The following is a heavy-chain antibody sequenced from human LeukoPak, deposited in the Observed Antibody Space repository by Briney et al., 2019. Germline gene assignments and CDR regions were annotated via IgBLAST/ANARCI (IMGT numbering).Heavy chain of an antibody. Sequence: GGSLRLSCAASGFTFDDYAMHWVRQAPGKGLEWVSGISWNSGSIGYADSVKGRFTISRDNAKNSLYLQMNSLGAEDMALYYCAKAGYSYGPYSYYFDYWGQGTLVTVSS. D-gene: IGHD5-18*01. CDR3: AKAGYSYGPYSYYFDY. V-gene: IGHV3-9*03. J-gene: IGHJ4*02. CDR1: GFTFDDYA. CDR2: ISWNSGSI.